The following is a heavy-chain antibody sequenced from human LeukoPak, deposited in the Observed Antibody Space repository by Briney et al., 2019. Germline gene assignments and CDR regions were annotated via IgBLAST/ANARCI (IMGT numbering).Heavy chain of an antibody. D-gene: IGHD2-15*01. V-gene: IGHV4-30-2*01. J-gene: IGHJ4*02. Sequence: SETLSLTCAVSGGSISSGGYSWSWIRQPPGKGLEWIGYIYHSGSTYYNPSLKSRVTISVDRSKNQFSLKLSSVTAADTAVYYCARGRGGGSRAYYWGQGTLITVSS. CDR2: IYHSGST. CDR3: ARGRGGGSRAYY. CDR1: GGSISSGGYS.